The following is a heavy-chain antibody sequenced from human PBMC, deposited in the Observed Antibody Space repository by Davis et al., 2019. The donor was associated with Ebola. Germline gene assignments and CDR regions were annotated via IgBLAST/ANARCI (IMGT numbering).Heavy chain of an antibody. CDR1: GGSVSSGSYY. D-gene: IGHD3-10*01. Sequence: SETLSLTCTVSGGSVSSGSYYWGWIRQPPGKGLEWIGSIYYSGSTNYNPSLKSRVTISVDTSKNQFSLKLSSVTAADTAVYYCARAGAVWFGELLYYYYGMDVWGQGTTVTVSS. V-gene: IGHV4-39*07. CDR3: ARAGAVWFGELLYYYYGMDV. CDR2: IYYSGST. J-gene: IGHJ6*02.